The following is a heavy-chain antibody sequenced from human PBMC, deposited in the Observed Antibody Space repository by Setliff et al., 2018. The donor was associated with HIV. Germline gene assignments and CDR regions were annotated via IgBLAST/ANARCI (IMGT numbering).Heavy chain of an antibody. J-gene: IGHJ6*03. Sequence: PSETLSLTCAVSGGSISNNNYDWGWIRQTPGKGLEWIGSIYFTGTTYYNRSLKSRVTISVDTSKNQFSLKLSAVTAADTAIFYCASIAATGSFFIGYMDVWGKGTTVTVS. CDR1: GGSISNNNYD. D-gene: IGHD6-13*01. V-gene: IGHV4-39*01. CDR3: ASIAATGSFFIGYMDV. CDR2: IYFTGTT.